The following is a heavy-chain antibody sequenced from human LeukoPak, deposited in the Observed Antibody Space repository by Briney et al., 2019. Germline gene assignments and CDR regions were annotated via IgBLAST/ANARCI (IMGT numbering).Heavy chain of an antibody. CDR3: ARTTLAAADSYYYYYMDV. J-gene: IGHJ6*03. V-gene: IGHV4-34*01. CDR2: INHSGST. Sequence: SETLSLTCAVYGGSFSGYYWSWIRQPPGKGLEWIGEINHSGSTNYNPSLKSRVTISVDTSKNQFSLKLSSVTAADTAVYYCARTTLAAADSYYYYYMDVWGKGTTVTISS. D-gene: IGHD6-13*01. CDR1: GGSFSGYY.